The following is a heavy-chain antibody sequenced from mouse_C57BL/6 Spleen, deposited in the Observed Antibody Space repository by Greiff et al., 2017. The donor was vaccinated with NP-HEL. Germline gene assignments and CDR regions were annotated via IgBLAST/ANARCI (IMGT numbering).Heavy chain of an antibody. J-gene: IGHJ3*01. D-gene: IGHD4-1*01. CDR1: GYTFTDYY. V-gene: IGHV1-26*01. Sequence: VQLKQSGPELVKPGASVKISCKASGYTFTDYYMNWVKQSHGKSLEWIGDINPNNGGTSYNQKFKGKATLTVDKSSSTAYMELRSLTSEDSAVYYCARTLTGAFAYWGQGTLVTVSA. CDR3: ARTLTGAFAY. CDR2: INPNNGGT.